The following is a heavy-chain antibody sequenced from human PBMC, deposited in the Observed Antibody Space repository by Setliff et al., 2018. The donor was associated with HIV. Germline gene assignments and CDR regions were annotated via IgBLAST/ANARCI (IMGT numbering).Heavy chain of an antibody. Sequence: SETLSLTCTVSGGSISSGDYYWTWIRQPPGKGLEWIGYIYNSGSTYYEPSLRGRVTISIDRSKNQFSLKLNSVTAADTAVYYCARGGGNSCDPWGQGTLVTVSS. V-gene: IGHV4-30-4*08. CDR1: GGSISSGDYY. CDR2: IYNSGST. D-gene: IGHD2-2*01. CDR3: ARGGGNSCDP. J-gene: IGHJ5*02.